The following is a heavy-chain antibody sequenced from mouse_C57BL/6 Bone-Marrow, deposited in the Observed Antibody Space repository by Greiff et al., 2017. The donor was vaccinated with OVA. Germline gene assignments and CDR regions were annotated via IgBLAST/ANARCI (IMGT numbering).Heavy chain of an antibody. D-gene: IGHD1-1*01. Sequence: VKLVESGPELARPWASVKISCQAFYTFSRRVHFAIRDTNSWLQWVKQRPGQGLEWIGAIYPGNGDTSYNHKFKGKATLTAHKSSITAYMLLSSLTSEDSAVYYCAYDSSYEAMDYWGKGTSVTVSS. CDR2: GQGLEWIG. CDR3: SEDSAVYYCAYDSSYEAMDY. J-gene: IGHJ4*01. V-gene: IGHV1-87*01. CDR1: YTFSRRVH.